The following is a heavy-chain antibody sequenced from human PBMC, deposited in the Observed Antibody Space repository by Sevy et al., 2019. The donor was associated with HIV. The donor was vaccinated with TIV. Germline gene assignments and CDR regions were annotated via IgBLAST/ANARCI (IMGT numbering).Heavy chain of an antibody. CDR2: IYPGDSDI. V-gene: IGHV5-51*01. D-gene: IGHD3-22*01. J-gene: IGHJ4*02. Sequence: GESLKISCKGSGYRFTSYWIGWVRQMPGKGLEWMGIIYPGDSDIRYSPSFQGQVTISADKSNNTAYLQWSSLKASDTAMYFCARRGYDSSGYPQYYFDYWGQGTLVTVSS. CDR3: ARRGYDSSGYPQYYFDY. CDR1: GYRFTSYW.